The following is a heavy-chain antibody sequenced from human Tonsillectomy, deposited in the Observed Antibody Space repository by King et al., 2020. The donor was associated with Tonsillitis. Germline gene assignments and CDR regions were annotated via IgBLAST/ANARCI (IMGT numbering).Heavy chain of an antibody. Sequence: VQLVQSGAEVKKPGESLKISCKGSGYSFTNYWIGWVRQMPGKGLEWMGIIYPGDSETRYSPSSQGQVTISADKSIRTAYLQWSSLQASDTAMYYCARLYDSSGYYFPSEAFDIWGHGTMVPVSS. D-gene: IGHD3-22*01. CDR3: ARLYDSSGYYFPSEAFDI. CDR2: IYPGDSET. CDR1: GYSFTNYW. J-gene: IGHJ3*02. V-gene: IGHV5-51*01.